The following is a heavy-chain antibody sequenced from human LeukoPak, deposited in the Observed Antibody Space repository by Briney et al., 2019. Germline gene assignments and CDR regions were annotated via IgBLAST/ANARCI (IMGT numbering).Heavy chain of an antibody. Sequence: PGGSLRLSCAASGFTFGSYGMHWVRQAPGKGLEWVAVIWYDGSNKYYADSVKGRFTISRGNSKNTLYLQMNSLRAEDTAVYYCARDLGYCSGGSCYSDAFDIWGQGTMVTVSS. CDR2: IWYDGSNK. CDR1: GFTFGSYG. CDR3: ARDLGYCSGGSCYSDAFDI. V-gene: IGHV3-33*01. D-gene: IGHD2-15*01. J-gene: IGHJ3*02.